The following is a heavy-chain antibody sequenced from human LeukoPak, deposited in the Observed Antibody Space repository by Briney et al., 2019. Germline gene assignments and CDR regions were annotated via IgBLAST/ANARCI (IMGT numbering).Heavy chain of an antibody. CDR2: IYYSGST. J-gene: IGHJ5*02. D-gene: IGHD3-3*01. CDR3: ARGGYDVWSGSKNWFDP. V-gene: IGHV4-59*01. Sequence: SETLSLTCTVSGGSISSYSWSWLRQPPGKGLEWIGYIYYSGSTNYNPSLTSRVTISVDTSKNQFSLKLSSVTAADTAVYYCARGGYDVWSGSKNWFDPWGQGTLVTVSS. CDR1: GGSISSYS.